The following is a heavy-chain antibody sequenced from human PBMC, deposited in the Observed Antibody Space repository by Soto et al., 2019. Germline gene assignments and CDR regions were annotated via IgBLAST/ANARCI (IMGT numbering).Heavy chain of an antibody. Sequence: QVQLVESGGGVVQPGRSLRLSCTASGFTFSTYAMHWVRQAPGKGLQWVAVISYDGSDKYYADSVKGRFTISRDNSKNTVYLQLNSLRVDDPAVYYCARDPSIVGAMDFWGQGTLVTVSS. J-gene: IGHJ4*02. CDR1: GFTFSTYA. D-gene: IGHD1-26*01. CDR3: ARDPSIVGAMDF. CDR2: ISYDGSDK. V-gene: IGHV3-30*04.